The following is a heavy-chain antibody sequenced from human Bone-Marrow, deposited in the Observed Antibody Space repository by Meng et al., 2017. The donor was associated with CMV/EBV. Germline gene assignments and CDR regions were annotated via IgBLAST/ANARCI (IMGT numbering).Heavy chain of an antibody. CDR1: GFTFSSYA. CDR3: ARSPSIDCGSDLYSTY. Sequence: GESLKISCAASGFTFSSYAMSWVRQAPGKGLEWVSVIYSGGSSTYYADSVKGRFTISRDNSKSTLYLQMNSLRAEDTAVYYCARSPSIDCGSDLYSTYWGQETLVTVSS. CDR2: IYSGGSST. V-gene: IGHV3-23*03. D-gene: IGHD2-21*01. J-gene: IGHJ4*02.